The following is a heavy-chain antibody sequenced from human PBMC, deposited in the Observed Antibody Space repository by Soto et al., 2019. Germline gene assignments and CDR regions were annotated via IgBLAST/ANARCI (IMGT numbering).Heavy chain of an antibody. CDR2: ISYDGSNK. V-gene: IGHV3-30*18. D-gene: IGHD5-12*01. CDR3: AKGRRGIQTPNPFDY. J-gene: IGHJ4*02. Sequence: GGSLILSCAASGFTFSSYGMHGVRQAPGKGLEWVAVISYDGSNKYYADSVKGRFTISRDNSKNTLYLQMNSLRAEDTAVYYCAKGRRGIQTPNPFDYWGQGTLVTVSS. CDR1: GFTFSSYG.